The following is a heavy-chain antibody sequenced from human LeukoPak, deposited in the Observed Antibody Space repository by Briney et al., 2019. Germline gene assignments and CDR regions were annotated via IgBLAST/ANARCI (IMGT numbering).Heavy chain of an antibody. D-gene: IGHD2-2*02. J-gene: IGHJ5*02. Sequence: SETLSLTCTVSGGSISSSSYYWGWIRQPPGKGLEWIGSIYYSGSTYYNPSLKSRVTISVDTSKNQFSLKLSSVTAADTAVYYCARNIVVVPAAIGGYNWFDPWGQGTLVTVSS. CDR3: ARNIVVVPAAIGGYNWFDP. CDR1: GGSISSSSYY. V-gene: IGHV4-39*01. CDR2: IYYSGST.